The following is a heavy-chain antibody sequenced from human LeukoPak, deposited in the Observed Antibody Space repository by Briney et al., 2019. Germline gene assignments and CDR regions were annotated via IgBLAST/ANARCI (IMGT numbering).Heavy chain of an antibody. CDR3: ARETYYYDSSGYQADDY. D-gene: IGHD3-22*01. J-gene: IGHJ4*02. V-gene: IGHV1-2*06. Sequence: ASVKVFCKASGYTFTGYYMHWVRQAPGQGLEWMGRINPNSGGTNYAQKFQGRVTMTRDTSISTAYMELSRLRSDDTAVYYCARETYYYDSSGYQADDYWGQGTLVTVSS. CDR1: GYTFTGYY. CDR2: INPNSGGT.